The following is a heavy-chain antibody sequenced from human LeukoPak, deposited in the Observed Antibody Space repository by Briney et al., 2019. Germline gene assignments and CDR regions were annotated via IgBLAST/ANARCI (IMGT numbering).Heavy chain of an antibody. D-gene: IGHD6-6*01. V-gene: IGHV1-2*02. Sequence: ASVKVSCKASGYTFPGYYMHWVRQAPGQGLEWMGWINPNSGGTNYAQKFQGRVTMTRDTSISTAYMELSRLRSDDTAVYYCAREHSSSSGKVFDYWGQGTLDTVSS. CDR2: INPNSGGT. CDR3: AREHSSSSGKVFDY. CDR1: GYTFPGYY. J-gene: IGHJ4*02.